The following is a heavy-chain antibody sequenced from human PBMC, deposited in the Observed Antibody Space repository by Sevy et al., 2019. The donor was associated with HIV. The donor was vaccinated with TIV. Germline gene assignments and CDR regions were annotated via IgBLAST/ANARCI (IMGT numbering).Heavy chain of an antibody. CDR3: ARTYYDFWSGNVDYFDY. CDR2: ISAYNGNT. Sequence: ASVKVSCKASGYTFTSYGISWVRQAPGQWLEWMGWISAYNGNTNYAQKLQGRVTMTTDTSTSTDYMELRSLRSDDTAVYYCARTYYDFWSGNVDYFDYWGQGTLVTVSS. J-gene: IGHJ4*02. V-gene: IGHV1-18*01. CDR1: GYTFTSYG. D-gene: IGHD3-3*01.